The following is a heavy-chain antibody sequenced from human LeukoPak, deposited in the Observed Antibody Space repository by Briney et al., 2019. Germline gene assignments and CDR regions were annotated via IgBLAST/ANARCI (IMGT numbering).Heavy chain of an antibody. CDR3: AGGYCSSTSCYYGMDV. CDR1: GFTFSSYS. J-gene: IGHJ6*04. V-gene: IGHV3-21*01. Sequence: GGSLRLSCAAPGFTFSSYSMNWVRQAPGKGLEWVSSISSSSSYIYYADSVKGRFTISRDNAKNSLYLQMNSLRAEDTAVYYCAGGYCSSTSCYYGMDVWGKGTTVTVSS. D-gene: IGHD2-2*01. CDR2: ISSSSSYI.